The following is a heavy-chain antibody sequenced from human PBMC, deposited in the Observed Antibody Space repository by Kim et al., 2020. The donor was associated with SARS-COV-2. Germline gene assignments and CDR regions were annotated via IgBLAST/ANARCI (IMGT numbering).Heavy chain of an antibody. D-gene: IGHD3-16*01. CDR1: GGSISSSSYY. V-gene: IGHV4-39*01. J-gene: IGHJ5*02. CDR2: IYYSGST. CDR3: ARWGDYDYVWGSIDP. Sequence: SETLSLTCTVSGGSISSSSYYWGWIRQPPGKGLEWIGSIYYSGSTYYNPSLKSRVTISVDTSKNQFSLKLSSVTAADTAVYYCARWGDYDYVWGSIDPWGQGTLVTVSS.